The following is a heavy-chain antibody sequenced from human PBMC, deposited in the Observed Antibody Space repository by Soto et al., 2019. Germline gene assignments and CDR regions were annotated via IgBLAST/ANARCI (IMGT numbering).Heavy chain of an antibody. D-gene: IGHD3-22*01. CDR1: GFTFISYG. CDR3: AKSRYADSSGDYYDS. V-gene: IGHV3-30*18. J-gene: IGHJ5*01. Sequence: GGSLRLSCAASGFTFISYGMHWVRQAPGKGREWVAVISYDGSNKYYAVSVKGRFAISRDNSYNTLFLQLHSLRAEDTAVYYCAKSRYADSSGDYYDSWGQGTRVTVS. CDR2: ISYDGSNK.